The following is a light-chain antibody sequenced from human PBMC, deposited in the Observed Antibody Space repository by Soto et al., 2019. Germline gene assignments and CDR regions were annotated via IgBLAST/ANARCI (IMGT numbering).Light chain of an antibody. CDR1: SSNIGAYD. CDR2: GNS. Sequence: QLVLTQPPSVSGAPGQRVTISCTGSSSNIGAYDVHWYQQLPGTAPKLLIYGNSNRPSGVPDRFSASKSGTSASLAITGLQTEDEADYYCQSYDSSLSASGVFGTGTKLTVL. V-gene: IGLV1-40*01. J-gene: IGLJ1*01. CDR3: QSYDSSLSASGV.